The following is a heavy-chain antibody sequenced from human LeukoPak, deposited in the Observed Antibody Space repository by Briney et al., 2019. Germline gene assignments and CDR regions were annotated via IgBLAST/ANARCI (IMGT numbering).Heavy chain of an antibody. V-gene: IGHV4-4*07. CDR1: GDSIRNYY. J-gene: IGHJ6*03. CDR3: VRELRWRDASHYYYMDV. D-gene: IGHD2-15*01. CDR2: FYINGRT. Sequence: SETLSLTCSVSGDSIRNYYWSWIRQSDGKGLEWIGRFYINGRTNYTPSLQSRVSLSGDTSKNQLSLRLTSVTAADTAVYYCVRELRWRDASHYYYMDVWGKGTTVTVSS.